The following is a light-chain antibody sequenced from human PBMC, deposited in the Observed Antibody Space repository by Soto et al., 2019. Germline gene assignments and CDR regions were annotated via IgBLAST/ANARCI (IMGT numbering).Light chain of an antibody. Sequence: EIVLTQSPGTLSLSPGERATLSCRAIQSVRNNYLAWYQQKPGQAPRLLIYDTSTRATGIPARFSGSGSGTEFTLTISSLQSEDFAVYYCQQYSNWPPITFGQGTRLEIK. CDR3: QQYSNWPPIT. J-gene: IGKJ5*01. CDR2: DTS. CDR1: QSVRNN. V-gene: IGKV3-15*01.